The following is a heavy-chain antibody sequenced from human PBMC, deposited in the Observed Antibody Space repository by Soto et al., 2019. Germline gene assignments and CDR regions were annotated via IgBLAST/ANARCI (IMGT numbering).Heavy chain of an antibody. CDR3: ARLGPVGYSNYEYAFDI. Sequence: ASVKVSCKASGYTFTGYYMHWVRQAPGQGLEWMGWINPNSGGTNYAQKFQGWVTMTRDTSISTAYMELSRLRSDDTAGYYCARLGPVGYSNYEYAFDIWGQGTMVTVSS. J-gene: IGHJ3*02. V-gene: IGHV1-2*04. CDR1: GYTFTGYY. D-gene: IGHD4-4*01. CDR2: INPNSGGT.